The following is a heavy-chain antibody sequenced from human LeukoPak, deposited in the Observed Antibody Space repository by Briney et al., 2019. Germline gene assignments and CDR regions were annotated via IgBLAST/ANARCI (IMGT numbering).Heavy chain of an antibody. J-gene: IGHJ5*02. Sequence: SVKVSCKASGGTFSSYAISWVRQAPGQGLEWMGGIIPIFGTANYAQKFQGRVTITADESTSTAYMELSSLRSEDTAVYYCARNRESCSGGSCYHWFDPWGQGTLVTVSS. V-gene: IGHV1-69*13. D-gene: IGHD2-15*01. CDR1: GGTFSSYA. CDR3: ARNRESCSGGSCYHWFDP. CDR2: IIPIFGTA.